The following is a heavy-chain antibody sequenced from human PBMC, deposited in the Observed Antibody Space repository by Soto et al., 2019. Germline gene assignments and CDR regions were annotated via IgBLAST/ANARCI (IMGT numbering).Heavy chain of an antibody. CDR3: ARDHGDGEWELLVVH. J-gene: IGHJ4*02. CDR2: ISSDGNTK. D-gene: IGHD1-26*01. Sequence: QVHLVESGGGVVQPGRSLRLSCAASGFTFSSYAMHWVRQAPGKGLEWLTIISSDGNTKYYDAAVRGRFTVSRDNSKNPLYLQMNSLRPEDTALYYCARDHGDGEWELLVVHWGQGTLVTVSS. V-gene: IGHV3-30*04. CDR1: GFTFSSYA.